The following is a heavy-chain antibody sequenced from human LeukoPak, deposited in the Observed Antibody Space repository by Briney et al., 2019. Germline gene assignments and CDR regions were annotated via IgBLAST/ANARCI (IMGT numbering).Heavy chain of an antibody. Sequence: GGSLRLSCAASGFTFSSYAMSWVRQAPGKGLEWVSAISGSGGSTYYADSVKGRFTISRDNSKNTLYLQMNSLRAEDTAVYYCAKDTYYYDSSASDAFDIWGQGTMVTVSP. CDR3: AKDTYYYDSSASDAFDI. CDR1: GFTFSSYA. V-gene: IGHV3-23*01. CDR2: ISGSGGST. D-gene: IGHD3-22*01. J-gene: IGHJ3*02.